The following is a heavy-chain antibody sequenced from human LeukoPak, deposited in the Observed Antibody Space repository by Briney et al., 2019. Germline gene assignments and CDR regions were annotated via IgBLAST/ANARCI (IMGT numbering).Heavy chain of an antibody. V-gene: IGHV3-23*01. CDR3: ARESSIYEPGN. Sequence: GGSLRLSCAASGFTFSSYAMSRVRQAPGKGLEWVSAISGSGGSTYYADFVKGRFTISRDNSKNTLYLQMNSLRAEDTAVYYCARESSIYEPGNWGQGTLVTVSS. CDR2: ISGSGGST. D-gene: IGHD3-22*01. J-gene: IGHJ4*02. CDR1: GFTFSSYA.